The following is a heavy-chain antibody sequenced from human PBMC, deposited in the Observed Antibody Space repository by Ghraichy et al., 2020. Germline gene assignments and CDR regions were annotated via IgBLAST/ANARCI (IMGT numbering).Heavy chain of an antibody. V-gene: IGHV3-15*01. D-gene: IGHD4-17*01. CDR2: IKNNIEGGTT. Sequence: ETLSLTCAASGFTFSYAWMSWVRQAPGKGLEWVGRIKNNIEGGTTDYAAPMKGRFSISRDDSKDTVYLQMNSLKTEDTAVYYCTTDLDYGDYWFAPWGQGTAVIVSS. CDR3: TTDLDYGDYWFAP. CDR1: GFTFSYAW. J-gene: IGHJ5*02.